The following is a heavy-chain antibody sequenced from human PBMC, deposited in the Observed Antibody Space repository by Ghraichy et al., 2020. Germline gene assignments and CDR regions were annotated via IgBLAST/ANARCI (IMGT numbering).Heavy chain of an antibody. CDR3: AKADMLWTVIDV. CDR1: EFTFSSYG. V-gene: IGHV3-30*18. J-gene: IGHJ6*01. CDR2: ISYDGSNK. Sequence: GGSLRLSCAASEFTFSSYGMHWVRQAPGKGLEWVAVISYDGSNKYYADSVKGRFTISRDNSKNTLYLQMNSLRAEDTAVYYCAKADMLWTVIDVWGQGTTVTVSS. D-gene: IGHD2-21*01.